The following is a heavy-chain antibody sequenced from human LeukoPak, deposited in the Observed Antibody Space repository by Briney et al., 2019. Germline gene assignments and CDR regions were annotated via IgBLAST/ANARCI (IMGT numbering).Heavy chain of an antibody. Sequence: PGGSLRLSCAASGFTFSSYGMHWVRQAPGKGLEWVAVISYDGSNKYYADSVKGRFTISRDNAKNSLYLQMNSLRAEDTAVYYCARDPIEMTTIAHFGFDYWGQGTLVTVSS. CDR2: ISYDGSNK. CDR1: GFTFSSYG. V-gene: IGHV3-30*03. J-gene: IGHJ4*02. CDR3: ARDPIEMTTIAHFGFDY. D-gene: IGHD5-24*01.